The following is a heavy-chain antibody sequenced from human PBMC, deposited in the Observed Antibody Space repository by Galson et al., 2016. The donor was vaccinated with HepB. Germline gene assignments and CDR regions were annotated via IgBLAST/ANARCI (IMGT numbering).Heavy chain of an antibody. V-gene: IGHV4-59*01. CDR3: GRWNEGLAY. CDR2: IYYNGHT. Sequence: LTCTVSGDSLIHYYWGWIRQPPGKGLEWIGHIYYNGHTNYNLSLTSRLSMSVDTSSNQFSLKLSSVTAADTAVYYCGRWNEGLAYWGQGTLVTVSS. D-gene: IGHD1-1*01. J-gene: IGHJ4*02. CDR1: GDSLIHYY.